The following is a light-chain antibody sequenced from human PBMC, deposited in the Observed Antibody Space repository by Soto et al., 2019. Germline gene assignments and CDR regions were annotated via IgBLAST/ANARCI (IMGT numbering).Light chain of an antibody. J-gene: IGLJ1*01. V-gene: IGLV2-11*01. CDR3: CSYAVTFYV. CDR2: DVS. Sequence: QSVLTQPRSVSGSHGHSVTISCTGTSTDVGASNNVSWYQQLPGRAPKLMIYDVSERPSGVPDRFSGSKSGNTASLTISGLQADDEADYYCCSYAVTFYVFGTGTKVT. CDR1: STDVGASNN.